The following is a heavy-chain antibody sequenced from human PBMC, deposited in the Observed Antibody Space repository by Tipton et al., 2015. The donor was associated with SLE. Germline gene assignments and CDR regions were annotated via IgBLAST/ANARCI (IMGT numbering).Heavy chain of an antibody. D-gene: IGHD6-6*01. CDR2: IYYSGST. V-gene: IGHV4-61*08. CDR1: GGSISSGDYY. Sequence: TLSLTCTVSGGSISSGDYYWSWIRQPPGKGLEWIGYIYYSGSTNYNPSLKSRVTISVDTSKNQFSLKLSSVTAADTAVYYCARDLGSSSDAFDIWGQGTMVTVSS. J-gene: IGHJ3*02. CDR3: ARDLGSSSDAFDI.